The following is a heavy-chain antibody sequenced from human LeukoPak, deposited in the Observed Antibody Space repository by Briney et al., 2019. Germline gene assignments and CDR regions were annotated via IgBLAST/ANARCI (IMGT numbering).Heavy chain of an antibody. J-gene: IGHJ4*02. D-gene: IGHD3-10*01. CDR1: GGSISSGGYY. CDR3: ARFRGYYGSGNRNYFDY. V-gene: IGHV4-31*03. CDR2: IYYSGST. Sequence: PSETLSLTCTVSGGSISSGGYYWSWIRQHPGKGLEWIGYIYYSGSTYYNPSLKSRVTISVDTSKNQFSLKLSSVTAADTAVYYCARFRGYYGSGNRNYFDYWGQGTLVTVSS.